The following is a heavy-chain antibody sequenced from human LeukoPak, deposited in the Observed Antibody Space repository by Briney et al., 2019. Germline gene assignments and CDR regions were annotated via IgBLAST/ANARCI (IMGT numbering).Heavy chain of an antibody. Sequence: SETLSLTCTVSGGSISSYYWSWIRQPPGKGLEWIGYSYYSGNTNYNPSLKSRVTISADTSKNQFSLKLSSVTAADTAVYYCARDLYNWNSWGQGTLVTVSS. CDR1: GGSISSYY. CDR2: SYYSGNT. D-gene: IGHD1-20*01. V-gene: IGHV4-59*01. CDR3: ARDLYNWNS. J-gene: IGHJ4*02.